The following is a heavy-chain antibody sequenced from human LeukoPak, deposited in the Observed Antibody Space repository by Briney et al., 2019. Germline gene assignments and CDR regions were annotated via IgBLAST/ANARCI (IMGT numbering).Heavy chain of an antibody. J-gene: IGHJ4*02. V-gene: IGHV3-21*01. D-gene: IGHD6-13*01. Sequence: KPGGSLRLSCAASGFTFSSYSMSWVRQAPGKGLEWVSSISSSSSYIYYADSGKGRFTISRDNAKNSLYLQMTSLRAEDTAVYYCARSHSSSWYWGQGTLVTVSS. CDR2: ISSSSSYI. CDR3: ARSHSSSWY. CDR1: GFTFSSYS.